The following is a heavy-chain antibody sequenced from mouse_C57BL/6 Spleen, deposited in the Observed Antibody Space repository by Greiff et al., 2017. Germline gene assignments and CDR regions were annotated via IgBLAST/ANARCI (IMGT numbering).Heavy chain of an antibody. Sequence: VQLKESGPVLVKPGASVKMSCKASGYTFTDYYMNWVKQSHGKSLEWIGVINPYNGGTSYNQKFKGKATLTVDKSSSTAYMELNSLTSEDSAVYYCARGETGTTDFDYWGQGTTLTVSS. CDR2: INPYNGGT. CDR3: ARGETGTTDFDY. CDR1: GYTFTDYY. V-gene: IGHV1-19*01. D-gene: IGHD4-1*01. J-gene: IGHJ2*01.